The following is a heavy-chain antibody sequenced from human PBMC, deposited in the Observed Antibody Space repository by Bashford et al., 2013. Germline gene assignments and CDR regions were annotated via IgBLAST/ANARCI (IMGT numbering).Heavy chain of an antibody. Sequence: VRQAPGKGLEWVSVIYSGGSTYYADSVKGRFTISRDNSKNTLYLQMNSLRAEDTAVYYCASNSGYDGSRPIQIMDCWGHGILVTVSS. D-gene: IGHD5-12*01. J-gene: IGHJ4*01. CDR3: ASNSGYDGSRPIQIMDC. CDR2: IYSGGST. V-gene: IGHV3-53*01.